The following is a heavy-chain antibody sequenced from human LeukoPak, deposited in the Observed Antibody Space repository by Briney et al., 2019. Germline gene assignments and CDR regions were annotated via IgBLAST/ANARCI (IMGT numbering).Heavy chain of an antibody. CDR2: INPNSGGT. J-gene: IGHJ6*03. V-gene: IGHV1-2*02. CDR3: AKAAAGSQHSYYYYYYLDV. D-gene: IGHD6-13*01. Sequence: GAPVKVSCKASGYTFTGYYMHWVRQAPGQGLEWMGWINPNSGGTNYAQKFQGRVTMIRDTSISTAYMELSRLRSDDTAVYYCAKAAAGSQHSYYYYYYLDVWGTGTTVTISS. CDR1: GYTFTGYY.